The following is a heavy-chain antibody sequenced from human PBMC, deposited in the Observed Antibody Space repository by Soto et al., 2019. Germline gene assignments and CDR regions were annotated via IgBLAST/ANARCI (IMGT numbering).Heavy chain of an antibody. CDR1: GGSFSGYY. V-gene: IGHV4-34*01. Sequence: SETLSLTCAVYGGSFSGYYWSWIRQPPGKGLEWIGEINHSGSTNYNPSLKSRVTISVDTSKNQFSLKLSSVTAADTAVYYCASDNYGSGSPPLDVWGKGTTVTVSS. J-gene: IGHJ6*04. CDR2: INHSGST. D-gene: IGHD3-10*01. CDR3: ASDNYGSGSPPLDV.